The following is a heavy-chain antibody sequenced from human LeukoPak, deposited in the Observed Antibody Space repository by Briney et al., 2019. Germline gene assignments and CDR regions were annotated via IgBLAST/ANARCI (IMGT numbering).Heavy chain of an antibody. J-gene: IGHJ4*02. CDR1: GLTFSSHA. CDR2: ISGSGGSS. D-gene: IGHD5-12*01. V-gene: IGHV3-23*01. Sequence: GGSLRVSCAASGLTFSSHAMSWVRQAPGKGLEWVSTISGSGGSSYYADSVKGRFTISRDNSKNTQYLQMNSLRAEDTAVYYCALSGYGERDHWGQGSLVTVSS. CDR3: ALSGYGERDH.